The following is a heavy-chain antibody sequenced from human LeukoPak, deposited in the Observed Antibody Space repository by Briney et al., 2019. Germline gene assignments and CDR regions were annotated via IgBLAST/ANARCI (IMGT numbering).Heavy chain of an antibody. CDR1: GFTFSSYS. CDR3: ARAQWGFDY. V-gene: IGHV3-74*01. D-gene: IGHD1-26*01. J-gene: IGHJ4*02. Sequence: PGGSLRLSCAASGFTFSSYSMHWVRQAPGKGLEWVSRINSNGGNTTYADSVKGRFTISRDNAKNSLYRQMNSLRAEDTAVYYCARAQWGFDYWGQGNLVTVSS. CDR2: INSNGGNT.